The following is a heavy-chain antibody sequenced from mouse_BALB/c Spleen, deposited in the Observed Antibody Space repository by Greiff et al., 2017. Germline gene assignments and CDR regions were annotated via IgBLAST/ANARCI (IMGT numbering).Heavy chain of an antibody. V-gene: IGHV5-4*02. CDR1: GFTFSDYY. CDR2: ISDGGSYT. Sequence: EVQVVESGGGLVKPGGSLKLSCAASGFTFSDYYMYWVRQTPEKRLEWVATISDGGSYTYYPDSVKGRFTISRDNAKNNLYLQMSSLKSEDTAMYYCARDGGALDYWGQGTTLTVSS. D-gene: IGHD3-1*01. J-gene: IGHJ2*01. CDR3: ARDGGALDY.